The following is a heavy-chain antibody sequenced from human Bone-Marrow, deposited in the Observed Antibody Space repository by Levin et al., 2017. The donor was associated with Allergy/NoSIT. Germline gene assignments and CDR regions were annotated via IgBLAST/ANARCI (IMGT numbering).Heavy chain of an antibody. CDR3: AKEGKYIVVVVAATPLDY. J-gene: IGHJ4*02. CDR1: GFTFSSYA. D-gene: IGHD2-15*01. CDR2: ISGSGGST. Sequence: GGSLRLSCAASGFTFSSYAMSWVRQAPGKGLEWVSAISGSGGSTYYADSVKGRFTISRDNSKNTLYLQMNSLRAEDTAVYYCAKEGKYIVVVVAATPLDYWGQGTLVTVSS. V-gene: IGHV3-23*01.